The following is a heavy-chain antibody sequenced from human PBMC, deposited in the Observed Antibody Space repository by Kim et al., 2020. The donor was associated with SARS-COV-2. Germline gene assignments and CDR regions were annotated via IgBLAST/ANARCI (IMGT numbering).Heavy chain of an antibody. V-gene: IGHV4-39*01. Sequence: PSLNSRVTISEAQSKNQYSLKRSSVTAADTAVYYCARQDGYSSPNHLDSWGQGTLVTVSS. J-gene: IGHJ4*02. D-gene: IGHD6-13*01. CDR3: ARQDGYSSPNHLDS.